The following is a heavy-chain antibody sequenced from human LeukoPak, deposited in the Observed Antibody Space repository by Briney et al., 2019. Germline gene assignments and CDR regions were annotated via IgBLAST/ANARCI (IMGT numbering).Heavy chain of an antibody. V-gene: IGHV3-9*01. CDR3: AKEGYGDYNLPWFDY. CDR2: ISWNSGSI. D-gene: IGHD4-17*01. Sequence: GGSLRLSCAASGFTFDDYAMHWVRQAPGKGLEWVSGISWNSGSIGYADSVKGRFTISRDNAKNSLYLQMNSLRAEDTALYYCAKEGYGDYNLPWFDYWSQGTLVTVSS. CDR1: GFTFDDYA. J-gene: IGHJ4*02.